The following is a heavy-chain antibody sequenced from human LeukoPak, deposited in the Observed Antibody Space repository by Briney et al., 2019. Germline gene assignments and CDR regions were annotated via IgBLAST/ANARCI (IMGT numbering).Heavy chain of an antibody. Sequence: SETLSLTCTVSGGSISSYYWSWVRQSPGEGLEWIGYIYYSGNTNYNPSLKSRVTISADTSKNQFSLKMTSVTAADTAIYYCARSFDKSVAGKYYFDYWGQGTLVTVSS. CDR1: GGSISSYY. CDR3: ARSFDKSVAGKYYFDY. CDR2: IYYSGNT. V-gene: IGHV4-59*01. D-gene: IGHD6-19*01. J-gene: IGHJ4*02.